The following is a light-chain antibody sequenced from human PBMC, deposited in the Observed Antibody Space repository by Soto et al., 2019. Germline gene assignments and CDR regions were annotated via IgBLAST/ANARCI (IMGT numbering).Light chain of an antibody. CDR3: AAWDDSLSGWV. V-gene: IGLV1-47*02. J-gene: IGLJ3*02. CDR1: SSNIGSNY. CDR2: SHN. Sequence: QAVVTQPPSASGTPGQRVTISCSGSSSNIGSNYVSWYQQLPGTAPKLLIYSHNQRPSGVPDRFSGSRSGTSASLAISGLRSEDEADYYCAAWDDSLSGWVFGGGTKVTVL.